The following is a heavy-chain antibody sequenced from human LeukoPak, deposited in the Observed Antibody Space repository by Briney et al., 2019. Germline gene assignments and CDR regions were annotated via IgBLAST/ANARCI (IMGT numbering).Heavy chain of an antibody. CDR3: ARVAYGEFDY. CDR2: INHSGST. D-gene: IGHD4-17*01. J-gene: IGHJ4*02. Sequence: PSETLSLTCAVYGGSFSGYYWCWIRQPPGKGLEWIGEINHSGSTNYNPSLKSRVTISVDTSKNQFSLKLSSVTAADTAVYYCARVAYGEFDYWGQGTLVTVSS. V-gene: IGHV4-34*01. CDR1: GGSFSGYY.